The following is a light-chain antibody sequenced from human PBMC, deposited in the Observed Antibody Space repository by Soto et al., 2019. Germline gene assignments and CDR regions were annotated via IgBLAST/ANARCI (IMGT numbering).Light chain of an antibody. CDR1: QSVSSN. J-gene: IGKJ5*01. CDR3: QQYNNWHTYT. V-gene: IGKV3-15*01. CDR2: GAS. Sequence: EIVMTQSPATLSVSPGGGATLSCRASQSVSSNLALYQQKPGQAPRLVIYGASTRATGIPARFSGSGSGTEFTLTISSLKTEDFAVYYCQQYNNWHTYTFGQGTRLEIK.